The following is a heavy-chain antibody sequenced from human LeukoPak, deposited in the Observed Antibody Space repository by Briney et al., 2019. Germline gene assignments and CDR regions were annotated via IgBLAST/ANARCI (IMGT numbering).Heavy chain of an antibody. Sequence: ASVKVSCKASGYTFTSYYMHWVRQAPGQGLEWMGIINPSGGSTSYAQKFQGRVTMTRDMSTSTVYMELSSLRSGDTAVYYCARDPVVAGTPLGGFDYWGQGTLVTVSS. J-gene: IGHJ4*02. CDR3: ARDPVVAGTPLGGFDY. D-gene: IGHD6-19*01. V-gene: IGHV1-46*01. CDR2: INPSGGST. CDR1: GYTFTSYY.